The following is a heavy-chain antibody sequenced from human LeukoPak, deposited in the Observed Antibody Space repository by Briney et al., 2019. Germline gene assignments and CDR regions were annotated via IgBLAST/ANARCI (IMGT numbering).Heavy chain of an antibody. D-gene: IGHD3-16*01. J-gene: IGHJ5*02. CDR1: GFSFSNYW. Sequence: GGSLRLSCAASGFSFSNYWMHWVRQAPGKGLVWVSRVNTDGSPIYADSVKGRFTISRDNAKSTLYLQMNSLRAEDTALYYCAKDNYDYVWGSNWFDPWGRGTLVTVSS. V-gene: IGHV3-74*01. CDR3: AKDNYDYVWGSNWFDP. CDR2: VNTDGSP.